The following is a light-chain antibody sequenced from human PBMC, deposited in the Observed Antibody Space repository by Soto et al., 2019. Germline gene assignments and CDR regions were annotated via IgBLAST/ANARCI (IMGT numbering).Light chain of an antibody. CDR1: QSVSRH. V-gene: IGKV3-11*01. J-gene: IGKJ4*01. CDR2: DAS. Sequence: TLSLSPGERATLSCRASQSVSRHLAWYQQKPGQAPRLLIYDASNRATGIPARFSGSGSGTDFTLTISSLEPEDSAVYYCQQRSNWLTFGGGTKVEIK. CDR3: QQRSNWLT.